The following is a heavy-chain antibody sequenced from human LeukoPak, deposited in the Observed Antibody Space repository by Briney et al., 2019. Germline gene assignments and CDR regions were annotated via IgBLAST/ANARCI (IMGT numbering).Heavy chain of an antibody. Sequence: ASVKVSCKASGYTFTSYYMHWVRQAPGQGLEWMGIINPSGGSTSYAQKFQGRVAMTRDTSTSTVYMELRSLRSDDTAVYYCAREDSITDAFDIWGQGTMVTVSS. CDR2: INPSGGST. D-gene: IGHD5-12*01. V-gene: IGHV1-46*01. CDR1: GYTFTSYY. CDR3: AREDSITDAFDI. J-gene: IGHJ3*02.